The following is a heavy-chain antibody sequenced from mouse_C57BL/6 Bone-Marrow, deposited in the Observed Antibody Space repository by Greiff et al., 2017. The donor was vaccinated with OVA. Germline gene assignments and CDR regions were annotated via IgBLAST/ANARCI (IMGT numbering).Heavy chain of an antibody. V-gene: IGHV1-82*01. D-gene: IGHD3-1*01. Sequence: QVHVKQSGPELVKPGASVKISCKASGYAFSSSWMNWVKQRPGKGLEWIGRIYPGGGGTNYNGKFKGKATLTVDKSSSTAYMQLSSLTSEDSAVYFCAREDAGGYWYFEVWGTGATVTVSS. CDR2: IYPGGGGT. CDR3: AREDAGGYWYFEV. J-gene: IGHJ1*03. CDR1: GYAFSSSW.